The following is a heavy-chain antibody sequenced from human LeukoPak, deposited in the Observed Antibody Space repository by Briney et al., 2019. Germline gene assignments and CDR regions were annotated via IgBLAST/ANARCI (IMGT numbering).Heavy chain of an antibody. CDR1: GLTVSKNY. CDR2: FYSANYT. D-gene: IGHD4-11*01. CDR3: AKDGTTTVTFDY. V-gene: IGHV3-53*01. J-gene: IGHJ4*02. Sequence: GGSLRLSCAASGLTVSKNYMSWVRQAPGKGLEWVSVFYSANYTYYADSVKGRITISRDNSKNTLYLQMNSLTAGDTAVYYCAKDGTTTVTFDYWGQGTLVTVSS.